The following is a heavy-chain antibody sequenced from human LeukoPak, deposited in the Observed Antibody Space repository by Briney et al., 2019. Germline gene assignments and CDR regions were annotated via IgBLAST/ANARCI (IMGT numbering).Heavy chain of an antibody. D-gene: IGHD3-22*01. CDR2: MNPNSGNT. J-gene: IGHJ4*02. Sequence: ASVKVSCKASGYTFTSYDINWVRQATGQGLEWMGWMNPNSGNTGYAQKFQGRVTMTRNTSISTAYMELSSLRSEDTAVYYCARGGYDSSGQLYYFDYWGQGTLVTVSS. CDR3: ARGGYDSSGQLYYFDY. V-gene: IGHV1-8*01. CDR1: GYTFTSYD.